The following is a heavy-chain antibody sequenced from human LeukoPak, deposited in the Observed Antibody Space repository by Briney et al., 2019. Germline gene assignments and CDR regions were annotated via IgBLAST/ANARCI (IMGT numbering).Heavy chain of an antibody. J-gene: IGHJ4*02. CDR3: AREANYYGSGSYFEGTFDY. CDR2: IFYSGST. V-gene: IGHV4-39*07. CDR1: GGSISSSSYY. D-gene: IGHD3-10*01. Sequence: SSETLSLTCSVSGGSISSSSYYWGWIRQPPGKGLEWTGSIFYSGSTYYKPSLKSRVTISADTSKNEFSLRLTSVTAADTAVYYCAREANYYGSGSYFEGTFDYWGQGSLVTVSS.